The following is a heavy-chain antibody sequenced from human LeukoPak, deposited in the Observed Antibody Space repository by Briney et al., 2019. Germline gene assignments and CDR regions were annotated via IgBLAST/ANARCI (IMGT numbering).Heavy chain of an antibody. CDR1: GFTFSSYD. J-gene: IGHJ4*02. D-gene: IGHD3-10*02. CDR3: AKDRVFHQFDY. Sequence: GGSLRLSCAASGFTFSSYDMNWVRQIPGKGLEWGSSISARGDITHYADSVKGRFSISRDNSMNALYLQRDSLTAEYTAVYYCAKDRVFHQFDYWGQGTLVTVSS. CDR2: ISARGDIT. V-gene: IGHV3-23*01.